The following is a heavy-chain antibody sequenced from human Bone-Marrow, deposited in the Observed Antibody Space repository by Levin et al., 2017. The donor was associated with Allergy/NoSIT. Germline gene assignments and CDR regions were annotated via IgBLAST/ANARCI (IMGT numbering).Heavy chain of an antibody. CDR1: GFTFSSYS. J-gene: IGHJ4*02. CDR2: ISSSSSTI. CDR3: ASQYYDILTGYHNYFDY. D-gene: IGHD3-9*01. Sequence: GGSLRLSCAASGFTFSSYSMNWVRQAPGKGLEWVSYISSSSSTIYYADSVKGRFTISRDNAKNSLYLQMNSLRAEDTAVYYCASQYYDILTGYHNYFDYWGQGTLVTVSS. V-gene: IGHV3-48*01.